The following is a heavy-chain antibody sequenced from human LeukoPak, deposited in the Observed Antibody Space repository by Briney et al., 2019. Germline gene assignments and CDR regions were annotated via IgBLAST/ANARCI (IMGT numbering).Heavy chain of an antibody. CDR3: AKTYYDYVWGSYREFDY. J-gene: IGHJ4*02. CDR1: GFTFSSYA. D-gene: IGHD3-16*02. Sequence: GGSLRLSCAASGFTFSSYAMSWVRQAPGKGLEWVSAISGSGGSTYYADSVNGRFTISRDNSKNTLYLQMNSLRAEDTAVYYCAKTYYDYVWGSYREFDYWGQGTLVTVSS. V-gene: IGHV3-23*01. CDR2: ISGSGGST.